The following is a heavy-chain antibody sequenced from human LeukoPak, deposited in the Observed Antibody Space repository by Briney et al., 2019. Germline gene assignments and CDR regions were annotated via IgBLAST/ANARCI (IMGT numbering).Heavy chain of an antibody. CDR2: IDKKDKGYATAT. CDR3: TRDSGTYNWFDP. CDR1: GFTFSAYA. D-gene: IGHD1-26*01. V-gene: IGHV3-73*01. Sequence: PGGSLRLSCEASGFTFSAYAMTWVRQAPGKGLEWVGQIDKKDKGYATATAYAASVKGRFTISRDDSINTAYLQMKSLKTEDTALYYCTRDSGTYNWFDPWGQGTLVTVSS. J-gene: IGHJ5*02.